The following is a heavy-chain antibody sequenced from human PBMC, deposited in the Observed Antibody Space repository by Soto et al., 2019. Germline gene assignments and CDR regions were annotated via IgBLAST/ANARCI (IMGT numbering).Heavy chain of an antibody. D-gene: IGHD2-15*01. CDR3: HRVVTATWWFGP. V-gene: IGHV4-38-2*01. CDR1: GYSFTSGYS. CDR2: IYHSGST. J-gene: IGHJ5*02. Sequence: SVTLSLTCAVSGYSFTSGYSWGWIRQSPGKGLEWIGSIYHSGSTYYNPSLRSRVTISVDTSKNQLSLKLSSVTAADTAVYYCHRVVTATWWFGPWGQGTLVTVSS.